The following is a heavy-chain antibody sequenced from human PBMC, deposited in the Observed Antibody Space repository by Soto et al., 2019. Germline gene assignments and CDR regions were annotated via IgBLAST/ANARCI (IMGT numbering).Heavy chain of an antibody. Sequence: PGGSLRLSCAASGFTFSCYGMHWVRQAPGKGLEWVAVISYDGSNKYYADSVKGRFTISRDNSKNTLYLQMNSLRAEDTAVYYCAKDEGYYDSPPSDYWGQGTLVTVSS. J-gene: IGHJ4*02. D-gene: IGHD3-22*01. V-gene: IGHV3-30*18. CDR2: ISYDGSNK. CDR3: AKDEGYYDSPPSDY. CDR1: GFTFSCYG.